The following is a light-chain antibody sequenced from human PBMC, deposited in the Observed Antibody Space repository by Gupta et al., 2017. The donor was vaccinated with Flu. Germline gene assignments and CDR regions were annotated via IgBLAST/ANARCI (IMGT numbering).Light chain of an antibody. CDR3: QQSYSTPTWT. CDR1: QSISSY. CDR2: AES. J-gene: IGKJ1*01. Sequence: DMQLTKSPSSVSASVGDRVTITCRGSQSISSYLNWYQQKPGKAPKLLIYAESSLQSGVPSRFSGSGSGTDLTLTISSLQPEDFAPYYCQQSYSTPTWTFGQGTKVEIK. V-gene: IGKV1-39*01.